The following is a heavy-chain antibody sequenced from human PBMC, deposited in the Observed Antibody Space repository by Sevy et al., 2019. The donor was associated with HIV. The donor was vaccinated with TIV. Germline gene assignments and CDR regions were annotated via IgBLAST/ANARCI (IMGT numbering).Heavy chain of an antibody. D-gene: IGHD2-8*01. J-gene: IGHJ4*02. CDR3: AREGCTKPHDY. Sequence: GGSLRLSCVVSGFNFSKYSMSWVRQPPGKGLEWVSTLSFGCGEINYADSVKGRFTISRDNSKSSVYLQMNNLRPEDTAVYYCAREGCTKPHDYWGQGTLVTVSS. CDR2: LSFGCGEI. CDR1: GFNFSKYS. V-gene: IGHV3-23*01.